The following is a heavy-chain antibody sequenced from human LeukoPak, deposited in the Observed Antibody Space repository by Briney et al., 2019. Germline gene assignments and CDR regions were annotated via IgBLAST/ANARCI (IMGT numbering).Heavy chain of an antibody. J-gene: IGHJ4*02. CDR1: GFTFRDYA. CDR3: ATDVRDEYSSGWYPIGY. Sequence: GGSLRLSCAVSGFTFRDYAMSWVRQAPGKGLEWVSAISASGGSTYHADSVKGRFTISRDNAKNSLYLLMNSRRAEDTAVYYCATDVRDEYSSGWYPIGYWGQGTLVTVSS. CDR2: ISASGGST. V-gene: IGHV3-23*01. D-gene: IGHD6-19*01.